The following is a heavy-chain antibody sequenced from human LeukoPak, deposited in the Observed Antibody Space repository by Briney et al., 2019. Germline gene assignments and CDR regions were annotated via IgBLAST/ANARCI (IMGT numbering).Heavy chain of an antibody. CDR2: ISAYNGNT. CDR1: GYTFASYG. V-gene: IGHV1-18*04. D-gene: IGHD5-18*01. CDR3: ARDQIQLWLGDY. J-gene: IGHJ4*02. Sequence: ASVKVSCKASGYTFASYGISWVRQAPGQGLEWMGWISAYNGNTNYAQKLQGRVTMTTDTSTSTAYMELRSLRSDDTAVYYCARDQIQLWLGDYWGQGTLVTVSS.